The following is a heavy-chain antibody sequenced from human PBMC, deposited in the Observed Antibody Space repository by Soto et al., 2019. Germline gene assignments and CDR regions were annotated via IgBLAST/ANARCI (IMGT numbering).Heavy chain of an antibody. CDR1: GGSISNYY. J-gene: IGHJ4*02. CDR3: ARRYGGNFDY. D-gene: IGHD1-26*01. CDR2: IYYSGST. Sequence: SETLSLTCTVSGGSISNYYWSWIRQPPGKGLEWIGYIYYSGSTNYNPSLKSRVAISVDTSKNQFSLKLSSVTAADTAVYYCARRYGGNFDYWGQGTLVTVSS. V-gene: IGHV4-59*01.